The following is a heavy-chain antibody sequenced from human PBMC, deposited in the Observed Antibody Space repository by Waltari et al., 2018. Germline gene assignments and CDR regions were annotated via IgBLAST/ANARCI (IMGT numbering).Heavy chain of an antibody. J-gene: IGHJ4*02. Sequence: QLQLQESGPGLVKPSETLSLTCTVSGGSISSSSYYWGWIRQPPGKGLEWNGSIYYSGSTYYNPSLKSRVTISVDTSKNQFSLKLSSVTAADTAVYYCARLSVAVAGKEEDYWGQGTLVTVSS. D-gene: IGHD6-19*01. CDR3: ARLSVAVAGKEEDY. CDR1: GGSISSSSYY. CDR2: IYYSGST. V-gene: IGHV4-39*07.